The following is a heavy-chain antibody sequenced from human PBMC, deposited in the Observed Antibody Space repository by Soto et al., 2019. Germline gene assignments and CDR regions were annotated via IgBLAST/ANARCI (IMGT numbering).Heavy chain of an antibody. CDR2: IDPSDSYT. D-gene: IGHD2-21*02. Sequence: GESLKISCKGSGYSFTSYWISWVRQMPGKGLEWMGRIDPSDSYTNYSPSFQGHVTISADKSISTAYLQWSSLKASDTAMYYCAREHIVVVTAIPDNAFDIWGQGTMVTV. V-gene: IGHV5-10-1*01. CDR1: GYSFTSYW. J-gene: IGHJ3*02. CDR3: AREHIVVVTAIPDNAFDI.